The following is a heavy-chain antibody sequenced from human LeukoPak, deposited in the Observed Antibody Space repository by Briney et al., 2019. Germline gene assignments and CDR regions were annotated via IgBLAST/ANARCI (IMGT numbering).Heavy chain of an antibody. D-gene: IGHD3-22*01. Sequence: GASVKVSCKASGYTFTGYYMHWVRQAPGQGLAWMGWINPNSGGTNYAQKFQGRVTMTRDTSISTAYMELSRLRSDDTAVYYCARGGRITMIVVVFGSDYWGQGTLVTVSS. CDR1: GYTFTGYY. V-gene: IGHV1-2*02. CDR3: ARGGRITMIVVVFGSDY. J-gene: IGHJ4*02. CDR2: INPNSGGT.